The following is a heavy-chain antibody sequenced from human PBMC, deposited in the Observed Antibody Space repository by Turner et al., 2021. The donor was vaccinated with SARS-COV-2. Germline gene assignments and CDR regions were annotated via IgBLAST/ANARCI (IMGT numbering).Heavy chain of an antibody. J-gene: IGHJ5*02. CDR1: GGSISSSSYY. V-gene: IGHV4-39*02. D-gene: IGHD3-22*01. CDR3: ATDYYDSSGYYYGGWFDP. CDR2: IYYSGST. Sequence: QLQLQESGPRLVKPSETLSLTCTVSGGSISSSSYYWGWIRQPPGKGLEWIGSIYYSGSTYYNPSIKSRVTISVDTSKNQFSLKLSSVTAADTAVYYWATDYYDSSGYYYGGWFDPWGQGTLVTVSS.